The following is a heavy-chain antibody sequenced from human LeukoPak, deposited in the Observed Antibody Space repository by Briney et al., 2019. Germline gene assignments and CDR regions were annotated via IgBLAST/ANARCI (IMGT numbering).Heavy chain of an antibody. D-gene: IGHD6-13*01. J-gene: IGHJ6*03. Sequence: SETLSLTCTVSGGSISSGSYYWSWIRQPAGKGLEWIGRIYTSGSTNYNPSLKSRVTISVDTSKNQFSLKLSSVTAADTAVYYCARDGLAAAGTAAGGNYYYYYYMDVWGKGTTVTVSS. CDR2: IYTSGST. CDR3: ARDGLAAAGTAAGGNYYYYYYMDV. CDR1: GGSISSGSYY. V-gene: IGHV4-61*02.